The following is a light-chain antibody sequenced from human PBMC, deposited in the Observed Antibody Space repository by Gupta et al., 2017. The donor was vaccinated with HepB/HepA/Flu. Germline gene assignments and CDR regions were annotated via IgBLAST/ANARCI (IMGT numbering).Light chain of an antibody. CDR1: SSNIGTYY. V-gene: IGLV1-47*02. CDR2: NNY. CDR3: ASWDDILSGVV. Sequence: HSVLTQPPSASETPGQGVPISCSGSSSNIGTYYVYWYQHLPGTAPKLLIYNNYQRPPGVPDRFSASKSGTSASLTITGPRSEDEGQYYCASWDDILSGVVFGGGTKLTVL. J-gene: IGLJ3*02.